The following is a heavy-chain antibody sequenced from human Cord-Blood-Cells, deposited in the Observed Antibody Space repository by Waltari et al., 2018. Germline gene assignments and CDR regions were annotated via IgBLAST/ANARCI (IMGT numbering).Heavy chain of an antibody. V-gene: IGHV1-46*03. D-gene: IGHD3-16*01. Sequence: VQSGAEVKKPGASVKVSCKASGYTFTSYYMHWVRQAPGQGLEWMGIINPSGGSTSYAQKFQGRVTMTRDTSTSTVYMELRSLRSEDTAVYYCARVGGVAVSYYYYGMDVCGQGTTVTVSS. J-gene: IGHJ6*02. CDR3: ARVGGVAVSYYYYGMDV. CDR1: GYTFTSYY. CDR2: INPSGGST.